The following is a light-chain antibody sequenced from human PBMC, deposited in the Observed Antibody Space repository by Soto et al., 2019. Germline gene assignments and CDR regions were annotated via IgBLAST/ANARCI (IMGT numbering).Light chain of an antibody. Sequence: EIVLTQSPGTLSLSPGERATLSCRASQNINSRYLAWYQQKPGQAPRLLIYGTSSRATGIPDRFSGSGSGSDFTLTISRLEPEDFALYYCQQFGSSPGVTFGPGTKVDIK. CDR2: GTS. CDR1: QNINSRY. J-gene: IGKJ3*01. V-gene: IGKV3-20*01. CDR3: QQFGSSPGVT.